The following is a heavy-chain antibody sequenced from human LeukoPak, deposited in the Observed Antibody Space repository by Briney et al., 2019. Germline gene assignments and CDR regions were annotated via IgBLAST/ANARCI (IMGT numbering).Heavy chain of an antibody. D-gene: IGHD5-12*01. CDR3: AKDQRGFDKPIDY. Sequence: GGSLRLSCATSGFTFSLYAMSWVGQAPGKGLEWVSAISGSGGYTDYADSVKGRFTISRDNSRNTLYVQMNSLRVEDTAVYYCAKDQRGFDKPIDYWGQGTLVTVSS. CDR1: GFTFSLYA. V-gene: IGHV3-23*01. CDR2: ISGSGGYT. J-gene: IGHJ4*02.